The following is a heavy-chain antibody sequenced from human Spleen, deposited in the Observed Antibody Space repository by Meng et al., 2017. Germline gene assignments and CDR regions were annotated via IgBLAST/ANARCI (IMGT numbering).Heavy chain of an antibody. CDR1: GGSISSYY. J-gene: IGHJ2*01. D-gene: IGHD3-22*01. CDR3: ARDWYYYGTSGYYYPFDL. Sequence: GSLRLSCTVSGGSISSYYWSWIRQPPGKGLEWIGYIYDSGNTKYNPSLESRVTISLDTSKNQFSLRLSSVTAADTAVYYCARDWYYYGTSGYYYPFDLWGRGTLVTVSS. V-gene: IGHV4-59*12. CDR2: IYDSGNT.